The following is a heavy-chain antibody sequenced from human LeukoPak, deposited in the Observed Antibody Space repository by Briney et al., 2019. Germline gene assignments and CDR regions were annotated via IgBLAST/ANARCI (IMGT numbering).Heavy chain of an antibody. CDR1: GFTFSTYG. CDR3: CGVWGSHP. J-gene: IGHJ5*02. Sequence: GGSLRLSCAASGFTFSTYGMSWVRQAPGKGLEWVSTISDSGGGTYYADSVKGRFTISRDNSKNTLYLQMNSLRVEDTAVYYCCGVWGSHPWGQGTLVIVSS. V-gene: IGHV3-23*01. CDR2: ISDSGGGT. D-gene: IGHD3-16*01.